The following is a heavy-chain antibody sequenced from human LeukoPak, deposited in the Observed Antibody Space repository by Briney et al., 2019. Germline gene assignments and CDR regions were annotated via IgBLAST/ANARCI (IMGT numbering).Heavy chain of an antibody. J-gene: IGHJ3*02. D-gene: IGHD3-9*01. CDR1: GGSISSGGYS. Sequence: SETLSLTCAVSGGSISSGGYSWSWIRQPPGKGLECIGYIYHSGSTYYNPSLKSRVTISVDRSKNQFSLRLSSVTAADTAVYYCASATTYYDILTGYLDAFDIWGQGTMVTVSS. V-gene: IGHV4-30-2*01. CDR3: ASATTYYDILTGYLDAFDI. CDR2: IYHSGST.